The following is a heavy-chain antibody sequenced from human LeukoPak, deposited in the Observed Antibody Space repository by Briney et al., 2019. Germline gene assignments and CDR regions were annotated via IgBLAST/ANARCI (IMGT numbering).Heavy chain of an antibody. CDR3: ARDQGRYGYNRGDAFDI. Sequence: ASVKVSCKASGYTFTGYYMHWVRQAPGQGLEWMGWINPNSGGTNYAQKFQGWVTMTRDTSISTAYMELSRLRSDDTAVYYCARDQGRYGYNRGDAFDIWGQGTMVTVSS. V-gene: IGHV1-2*04. CDR1: GYTFTGYY. J-gene: IGHJ3*02. CDR2: INPNSGGT. D-gene: IGHD5-24*01.